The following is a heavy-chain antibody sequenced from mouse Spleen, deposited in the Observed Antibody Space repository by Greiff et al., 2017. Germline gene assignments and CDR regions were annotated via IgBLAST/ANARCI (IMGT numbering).Heavy chain of an antibody. CDR2: IYPGSGNT. Sequence: VQLQQSGPELVKPGASVKISCKASGYSFTSYYIHWVKQRPGQGLEWIGWIYPGSGNTKYNEKFKGKATLTADTSSSTAYMQLSSLTSEDSAVYYCARGDYYSNYYFDYWGQGTTLTVSS. J-gene: IGHJ2*01. CDR1: GYSFTSYY. D-gene: IGHD2-5*01. V-gene: IGHV1-66*01. CDR3: ARGDYYSNYYFDY.